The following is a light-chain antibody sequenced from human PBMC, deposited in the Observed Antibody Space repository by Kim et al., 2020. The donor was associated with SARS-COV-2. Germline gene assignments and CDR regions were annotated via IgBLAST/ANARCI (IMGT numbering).Light chain of an antibody. CDR3: NSRDIRGDHWV. Sequence: ALGQKVTITCRGDTPTVHHTAWYQQKPRQAPVLLIYAKNSRPSGIPDRFSGSSSGDTASLTITGPQAEDEADYYCNSRDIRGDHWVFGGGTKVTVL. J-gene: IGLJ3*02. CDR2: AKN. V-gene: IGLV3-19*01. CDR1: TPTVHH.